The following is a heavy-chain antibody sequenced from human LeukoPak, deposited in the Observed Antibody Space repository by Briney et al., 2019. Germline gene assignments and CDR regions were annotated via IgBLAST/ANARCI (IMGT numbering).Heavy chain of an antibody. D-gene: IGHD3-10*01. J-gene: IGHJ5*02. Sequence: SETLSLACTVSGGSISSSSYYWGWIRQPPGKGLEWIGSIYYSGSTYYNPSLKSRVTISVDTSKNQFSLKLSSVTAADTAVYYCARYRVTMVRGGHNWFDPWGQGTLVTVSS. CDR2: IYYSGST. V-gene: IGHV4-39*01. CDR3: ARYRVTMVRGGHNWFDP. CDR1: GGSISSSSYY.